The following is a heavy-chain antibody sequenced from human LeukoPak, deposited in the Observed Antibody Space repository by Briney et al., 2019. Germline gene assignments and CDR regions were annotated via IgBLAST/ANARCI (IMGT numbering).Heavy chain of an antibody. D-gene: IGHD3-22*01. V-gene: IGHV3-48*03. J-gene: IGHJ5*02. CDR3: AKDRTMIDYNWFDP. CDR1: GFTFSSYE. Sequence: GGSLRLSCAASGFTFSSYEMNWVRQAPGKGLEWVSYISSSGSTIYYADSVKGRFTISRDNSKNTLYLQMNSLRAEDTAVYYCAKDRTMIDYNWFDPWGQGTLVTVSS. CDR2: ISSSGSTI.